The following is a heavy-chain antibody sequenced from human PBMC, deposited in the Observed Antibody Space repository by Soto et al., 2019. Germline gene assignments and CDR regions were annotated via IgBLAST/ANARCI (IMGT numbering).Heavy chain of an antibody. D-gene: IGHD2-8*01. CDR2: MNPNSGTT. J-gene: IGHJ4*01. CDR3: VRYGVAAAY. V-gene: IGHV1-8*02. CDR1: GYTFTTHN. Sequence: GASVKVSCKASGYTFTTHNINWVRQATGQGLEWMGWMNPNSGTTGYAQKFQDRITLTRDTSKTTAYMELSSMTFDETAVYFCVRYGVAAAYWVQGTKVTVSS.